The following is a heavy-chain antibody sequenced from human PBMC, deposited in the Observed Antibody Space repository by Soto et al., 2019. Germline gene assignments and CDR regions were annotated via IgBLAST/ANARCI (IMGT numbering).Heavy chain of an antibody. CDR3: ARSPPGPGRFYNWFDP. D-gene: IGHD3-3*01. V-gene: IGHV1-69*01. CDR2: IIPKSGTT. J-gene: IGHJ5*02. Sequence: QVQLVQSGAEVKKPGSSVKVSCKASGGTFSTYAISWVRQAPGQGLEWMGGIIPKSGTTYYAQKFQGRVTITADESTKTAYMEFSSLRSEDTAVYYCARSPPGPGRFYNWFDPWGQGTLVTVSS. CDR1: GGTFSTYA.